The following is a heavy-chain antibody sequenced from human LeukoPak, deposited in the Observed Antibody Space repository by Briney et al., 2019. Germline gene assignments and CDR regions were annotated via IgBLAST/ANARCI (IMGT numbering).Heavy chain of an antibody. CDR1: GFTFSSYS. V-gene: IGHV3-21*01. D-gene: IGHD3-22*01. J-gene: IGHJ4*02. Sequence: GGSLRLSCAASGFTFSSYSMNWVRQAPGRGLEWVSSISSSSYIYYADSVKGRFTISRDNAKNSLYLQMNSLRAEDTAVYYCARVYYDSSGYYPLDFDYWGQGTLVTVSS. CDR2: ISSSSYI. CDR3: ARVYYDSSGYYPLDFDY.